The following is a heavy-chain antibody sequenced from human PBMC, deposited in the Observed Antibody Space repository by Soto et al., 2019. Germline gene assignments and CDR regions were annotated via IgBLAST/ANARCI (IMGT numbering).Heavy chain of an antibody. CDR1: GFTVSSNY. J-gene: IGHJ6*02. D-gene: IGHD2-2*01. Sequence: PGGSLRLSCAASGFTVSSNYMSWVRQAPGKGLEWVSVIYSGGSTYYADSVKGRFTISRDNSKNTLYLQMNSLRAEDTAVYYCARESGVVVPAAILDHYYYYGMDVWGQGTTVTVSS. V-gene: IGHV3-53*01. CDR3: ARESGVVVPAAILDHYYYYGMDV. CDR2: IYSGGST.